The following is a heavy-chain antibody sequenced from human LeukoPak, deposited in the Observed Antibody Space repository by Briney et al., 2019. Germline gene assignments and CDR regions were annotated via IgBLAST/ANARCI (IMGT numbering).Heavy chain of an antibody. J-gene: IGHJ4*02. V-gene: IGHV5-10-1*01. CDR2: IDPSDSYT. D-gene: IGHD4-17*01. CDR1: GYSFNTYW. CDR3: ARIPRDNGDYPFRFDY. Sequence: RGESLTISCKGSGYSFNTYWIGWVRQMPGKGREWMGRIDPSDSYTNYSPSFKGHVTVSADKSISTAFLQWSSLKASDTATYYCARIPRDNGDYPFRFDYWGQGTLVTVSS.